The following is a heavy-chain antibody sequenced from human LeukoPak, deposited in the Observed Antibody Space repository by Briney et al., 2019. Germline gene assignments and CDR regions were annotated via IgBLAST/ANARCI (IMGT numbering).Heavy chain of an antibody. CDR2: FDPEDGET. J-gene: IGHJ5*02. Sequence: ASVKVSCKVSGYTLTELSMHWVRQAPGKGLEWMGGFDPEDGETIYAQKFQGRVTVTEDTSTDTAYMELSSLRSEDTAVYYCATDRGVGATHALNWFDPWGQGTLVTVSS. CDR3: ATDRGVGATHALNWFDP. CDR1: GYTLTELS. V-gene: IGHV1-24*01. D-gene: IGHD1-26*01.